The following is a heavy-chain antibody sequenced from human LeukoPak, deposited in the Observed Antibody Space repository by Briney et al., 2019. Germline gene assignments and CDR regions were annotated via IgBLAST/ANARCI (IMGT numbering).Heavy chain of an antibody. CDR2: IYSDNT. D-gene: IGHD4/OR15-4a*01. CDR3: ARRAGAYSHPYDY. V-gene: IGHV3-53*01. CDR1: GFTVSTNS. J-gene: IGHJ4*02. Sequence: PGGSLRLSCTVSGFTVSTNSMSWVRQAPGKGLEWVSFIYSDNTHYSDSVKGRFTISRDSSKNTLCLQMNSLRAEDTAVYYCARRAGAYSHPYDYWGQGTLVTVSS.